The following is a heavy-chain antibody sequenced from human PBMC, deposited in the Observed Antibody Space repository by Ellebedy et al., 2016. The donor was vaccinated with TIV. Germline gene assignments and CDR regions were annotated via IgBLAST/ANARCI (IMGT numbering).Heavy chain of an antibody. J-gene: IGHJ4*02. CDR1: GFTVTTNY. V-gene: IGHV3-53*01. CDR2: IFSAADGGET. D-gene: IGHD2-21*01. CDR3: TPWGLGGY. Sequence: GESLKISCAASGFTVTTNYMNWVRQAPGKGLEWVSVIFSAADGGETHYADSVKGRFTISRDNAKNTLYLQMNSLRAEDTAAYYCTPWGLGGYWGQGTLVTVSS.